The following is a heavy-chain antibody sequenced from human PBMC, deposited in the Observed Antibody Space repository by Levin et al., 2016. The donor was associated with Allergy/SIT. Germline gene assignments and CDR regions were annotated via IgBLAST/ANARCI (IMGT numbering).Heavy chain of an antibody. J-gene: IGHJ4*02. CDR2: VSPDGSKT. CDR1: GITLSGNW. CDR3: GSGDYLAF. D-gene: IGHD4-17*01. Sequence: GESLKISCVASGITLSGNWMAWVRRGPGKGLEWLANVSPDGSKTNYMDSVRGRFTISRDNAKNSLVLYMSTLKVEDTAVYYCGSGDYLAFWGQGILVTVSS. V-gene: IGHV3-7*01.